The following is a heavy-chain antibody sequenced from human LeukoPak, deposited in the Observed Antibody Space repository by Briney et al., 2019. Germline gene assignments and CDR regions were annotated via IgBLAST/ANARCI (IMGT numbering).Heavy chain of an antibody. J-gene: IGHJ5*02. CDR2: IYPADSST. CDR3: ARRYYHSTEFDP. Sequence: GESLKICCKTSGYVFSNYWSSWVRQLPGKGLEWVGFIYPADSSTRYRPSLQCQVNISADKSISTAYLQWSSLKASDTAMYYCARRYYHSTEFDPWGQGTLVTVSS. D-gene: IGHD2/OR15-2a*01. V-gene: IGHV5-51*01. CDR1: GYVFSNYW.